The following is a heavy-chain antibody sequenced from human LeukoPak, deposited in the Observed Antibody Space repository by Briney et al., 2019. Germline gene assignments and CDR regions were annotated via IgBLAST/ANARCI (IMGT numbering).Heavy chain of an antibody. V-gene: IGHV4-39*01. CDR3: ARGEDSSSWSAPLDY. CDR1: GGSISSSSYY. J-gene: IGHJ4*02. D-gene: IGHD6-13*01. CDR2: IYYSGST. Sequence: SETLSLTCTVSGGSISSSSYYWGWIRQPPGKGLEWIGSIYYSGSTYYNPSLKSRVTISVDTSENQFSLKLSSVTAADTAVYYCARGEDSSSWSAPLDYWGQGTLVTVSS.